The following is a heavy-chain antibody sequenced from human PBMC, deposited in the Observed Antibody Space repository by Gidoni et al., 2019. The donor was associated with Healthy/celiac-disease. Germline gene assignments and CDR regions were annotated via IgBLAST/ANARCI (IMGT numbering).Heavy chain of an antibody. CDR2: ISGPGIVT. D-gene: IGHD5-18*01. Sequence: EAQLLQSGGDLVQPGGSLRLSCSVSGFTFDNFAMSWVRLAPGSGLDWGSSISGPGIVTDDADSVKGRFTISRDNSKNTLFLHRSSLRAEDTDVYYCAKGHSAWPKVFESWGQGTLVTVSS. V-gene: IGHV3-23*01. CDR3: AKGHSAWPKVFES. CDR1: GFTFDNFA. J-gene: IGHJ4*02.